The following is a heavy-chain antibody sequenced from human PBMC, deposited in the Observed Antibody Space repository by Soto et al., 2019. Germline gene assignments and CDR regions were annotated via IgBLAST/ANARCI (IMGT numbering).Heavy chain of an antibody. CDR3: VGDRGYPDSFDV. CDR1: GFLFGPFW. Sequence: EVQLVESGGGLVQPGESLRLSCAASGFLFGPFWMHWVRQAPGKGLVWVSHINSDGSTIVYADSVKGRFTISRDNAKNALYLQMNSLRAEDTAVYYCVGDRGYPDSFDVWGRGTMVTVSS. J-gene: IGHJ3*01. CDR2: INSDGSTI. V-gene: IGHV3-74*01. D-gene: IGHD3-10*01.